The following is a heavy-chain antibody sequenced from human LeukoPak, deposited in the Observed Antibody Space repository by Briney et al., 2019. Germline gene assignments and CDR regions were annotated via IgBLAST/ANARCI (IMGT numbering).Heavy chain of an antibody. CDR2: LYSDGST. CDR1: GIPVRSSY. J-gene: IGHJ4*02. CDR3: ARARIPASGRYYFDI. V-gene: IGHV3-66*01. Sequence: PGRSLRLSCAASGIPVRSSYMNWVRQAPGEGLEWVSVLYSDGSTYYGDSVKGRFTISRDNSGNTLYLQMDNLRDEDAAVYYCARARIPASGRYYFDIWGQGTLVTVSS. D-gene: IGHD6-13*01.